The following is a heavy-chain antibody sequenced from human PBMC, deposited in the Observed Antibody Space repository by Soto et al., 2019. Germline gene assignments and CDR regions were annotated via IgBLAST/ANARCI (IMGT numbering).Heavy chain of an antibody. CDR1: GYTFTSYY. D-gene: IGHD2-2*02. V-gene: IGHV1-46*01. CDR2: INPSGGST. CDR3: ARNYWSRYCSSTSCYTAFDI. Sequence: RASVKVSCKASGYTFTSYYMHWVRQAPGQGLEWMGIINPSGGSTSYAQKFQGRVTMTRDTSTSTVYMELSSLRSEDTAVYYCARNYWSRYCSSTSCYTAFDIWGQGTMVTVSS. J-gene: IGHJ3*02.